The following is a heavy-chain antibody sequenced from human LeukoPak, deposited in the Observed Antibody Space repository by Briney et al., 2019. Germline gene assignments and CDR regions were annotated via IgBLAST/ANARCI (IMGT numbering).Heavy chain of an antibody. CDR1: GGTFSSYA. V-gene: IGHV1-69*05. Sequence: ASVKVSCKASGGTFSSYAISWVRQAPGQGLEWMGRIIPIFGTADYAQKFQGRVTITTDESTSTAYMELSSLRSEDTAVYYCALAVAGSTFDIWGQGTMVTVSS. CDR3: ALAVAGSTFDI. CDR2: IIPIFGTA. J-gene: IGHJ3*02. D-gene: IGHD6-19*01.